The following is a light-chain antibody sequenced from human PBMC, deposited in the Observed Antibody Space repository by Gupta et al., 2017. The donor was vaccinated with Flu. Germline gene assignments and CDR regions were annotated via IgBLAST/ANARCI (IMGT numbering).Light chain of an antibody. CDR3: CSYTGSSTLLL. CDR2: EVS. J-gene: IGLJ3*02. V-gene: IGLV2-14*01. Sequence: ITISCTGTSSDVGGYNYVSWYQQHPGKAPKLMIYEVSNRPSGFSNRFSGSKSGNTASLTISGLQAEDEADYYCCSYTGSSTLLLFGGGTKLTVL. CDR1: SSDVGGYNY.